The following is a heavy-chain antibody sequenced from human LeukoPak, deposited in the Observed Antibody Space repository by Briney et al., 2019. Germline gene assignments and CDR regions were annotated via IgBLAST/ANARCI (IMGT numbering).Heavy chain of an antibody. CDR3: AKSAAVVYGMDV. CDR2: IPSDGSNE. Sequence: GGSLRLSCAASGFTFSSYGMHWVRQAPGKGLEWVAVIPSDGSNEFYADSVKGRFTISRDNSKNTLYLQMNSLTVEDTAVYYCAKSAAVVYGMDVWGQGTTVTVSS. J-gene: IGHJ6*02. D-gene: IGHD6-19*01. V-gene: IGHV3-30*18. CDR1: GFTFSSYG.